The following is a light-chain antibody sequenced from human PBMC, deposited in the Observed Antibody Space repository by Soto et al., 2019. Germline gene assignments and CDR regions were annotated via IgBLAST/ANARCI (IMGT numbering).Light chain of an antibody. CDR3: QQYGNSPPT. V-gene: IGKV3-20*01. CDR2: GAS. Sequence: ESVLAQARGSRTLSPVERATHSCRASQSVSSSYLAWYQQKPGQAPRLLIYGASSRATGIPDRFSGSGSGTDFTLTTSRLEPEDFAVYYCQQYGNSPPTFGQGTKVDIK. J-gene: IGKJ1*01. CDR1: QSVSSSY.